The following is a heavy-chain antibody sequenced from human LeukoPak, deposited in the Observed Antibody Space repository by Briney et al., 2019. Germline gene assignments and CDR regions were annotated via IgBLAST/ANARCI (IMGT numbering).Heavy chain of an antibody. D-gene: IGHD2-2*01. CDR2: ISYSGST. CDR1: GGSISSYY. Sequence: SETLSLTCTVSGGSISSYYWSWIRQPPGKGLEWIGYISYSGSTNYNPSLKSRVTMSLDTSKNQFSLKLSSVTAADTAVHYCASGGYCDSASCYPNWFDPWGRGTLVTVSS. J-gene: IGHJ5*02. V-gene: IGHV4-59*01. CDR3: ASGGYCDSASCYPNWFDP.